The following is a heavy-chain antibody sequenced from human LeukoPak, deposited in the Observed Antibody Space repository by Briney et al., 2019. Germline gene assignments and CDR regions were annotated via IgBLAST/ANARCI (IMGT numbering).Heavy chain of an antibody. V-gene: IGHV3-23*01. D-gene: IGHD6-19*01. Sequence: GGSLRLSCSASGFTFNNYAMTWVRQAPARGLEWVSTISSHGNSTYDADSVRGRFTTSRDNSQNSLYLQMNSLRAEDTAVYYCAKGPRPDISVAHTLERWGQGTLVTVSS. CDR1: GFTFNNYA. CDR3: AKGPRPDISVAHTLER. J-gene: IGHJ4*01. CDR2: ISSHGNST.